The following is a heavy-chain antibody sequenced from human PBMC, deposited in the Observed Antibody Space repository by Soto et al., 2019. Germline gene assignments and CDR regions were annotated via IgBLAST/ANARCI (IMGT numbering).Heavy chain of an antibody. CDR2: IIPILGIA. V-gene: IGHV1-69*02. Sequence: QVQLVQSGAEVKKPGSSVKVSCKASGGTFSSYTISWVRQAPGQGLEWIGRIIPILGIANYAQKYQGRVTITADKSTSTAYMDLSSLRSEDTAVYYCSMEYCSSTSCYRDYWGQGTLVTVSS. J-gene: IGHJ4*02. CDR1: GGTFSSYT. CDR3: SMEYCSSTSCYRDY. D-gene: IGHD2-2*02.